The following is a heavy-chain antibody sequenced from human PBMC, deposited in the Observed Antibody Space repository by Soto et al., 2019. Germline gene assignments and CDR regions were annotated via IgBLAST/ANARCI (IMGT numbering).Heavy chain of an antibody. J-gene: IGHJ4*02. D-gene: IGHD1-20*01. V-gene: IGHV4-59*01. Sequence: PSETLSLTCTVSGCSISSYYWSWIRQPPGKGLEWIGYIYYSGSTNYNPSLKSRVTISVDTSKNQFSLKLSSVTAADTAVYYCARLYNWNDDYYFDYWGQGTLVTVSS. CDR2: IYYSGST. CDR3: ARLYNWNDDYYFDY. CDR1: GCSISSYY.